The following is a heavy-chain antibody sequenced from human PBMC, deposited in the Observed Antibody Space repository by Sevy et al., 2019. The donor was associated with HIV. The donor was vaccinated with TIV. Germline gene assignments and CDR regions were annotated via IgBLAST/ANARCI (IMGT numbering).Heavy chain of an antibody. V-gene: IGHV1-2*02. CDR1: GYTFTGYY. CDR2: INPNSGGT. D-gene: IGHD6-13*01. CDR3: ARDSGHGPGIAAAGSIDY. J-gene: IGHJ4*02. Sequence: ASVKVSCKASGYTFTGYYMHWVRQAPGQGLEWMGWINPNSGGTNYAQKFQGRVTMTRDTSISTAYMELSRLRSDDTAVYYCARDSGHGPGIAAAGSIDYWGQGTLVTVSS.